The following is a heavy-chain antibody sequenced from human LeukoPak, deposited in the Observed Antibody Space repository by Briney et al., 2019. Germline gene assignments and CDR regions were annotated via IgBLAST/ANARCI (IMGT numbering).Heavy chain of an antibody. Sequence: PSDTLSLTCTVSGDSISSHSYFWGWIRQPPGKGLEWIGNIHYIGSTYYNPSLKSRVTISVDTSTNQFSLKLSSVTAADTAVYYCAKRDCSSTSCYWIDYWGQGTLVTVSS. D-gene: IGHD2-2*01. CDR3: AKRDCSSTSCYWIDY. CDR1: GDSISSHSYF. J-gene: IGHJ4*02. CDR2: IHYIGST. V-gene: IGHV4-39*01.